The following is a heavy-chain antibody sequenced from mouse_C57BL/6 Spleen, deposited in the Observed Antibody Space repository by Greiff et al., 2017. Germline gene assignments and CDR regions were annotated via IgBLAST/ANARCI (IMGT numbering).Heavy chain of an antibody. V-gene: IGHV1-50*01. CDR3: ARGTAQATGMDY. J-gene: IGHJ4*01. CDR1: GYTFTSYW. Sequence: VQLQQSGAELVKLGASVKLSCKASGYTFTSYWMQWVKQRPGQGLEWIGEIDPSDSYTNYNQKFKGKATLTVDTSSSTAYMQLSSLTSEDSAVYYCARGTAQATGMDYWGQGTSVTVSS. D-gene: IGHD3-2*02. CDR2: IDPSDSYT.